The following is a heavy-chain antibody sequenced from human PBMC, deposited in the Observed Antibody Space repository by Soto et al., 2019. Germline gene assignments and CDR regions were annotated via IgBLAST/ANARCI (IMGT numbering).Heavy chain of an antibody. CDR1: GGSITSGGYY. D-gene: IGHD5-12*01. J-gene: IGHJ4*02. CDR3: AAGGGLPRYY. Sequence: SETLSLTCTVSGGSITSGGYYWSWIRQHPGKGLEWIGYIHYSGTAYYIPSLKSRLKISIDTSKNQFSLKLSSVTVADTAVYYCAAGGGLPRYYWGQGTLVTVSS. CDR2: IHYSGTA. V-gene: IGHV4-31*03.